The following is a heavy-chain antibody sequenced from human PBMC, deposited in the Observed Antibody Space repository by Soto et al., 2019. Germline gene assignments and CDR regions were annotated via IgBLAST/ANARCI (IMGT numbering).Heavy chain of an antibody. CDR1: GYTFTSYD. V-gene: IGHV1-8*01. CDR2: MNPNSGNT. CDR3: ARGYYDILTGYYSPYYYYMDV. J-gene: IGHJ6*03. D-gene: IGHD3-9*01. Sequence: ASVKVSCKASGYTFTSYDINWVRQATGQGLEWMGWMNPNSGNTGYAQKFQGRVTMTRNTSISTAYMELSSLRSEDTAVYYCARGYYDILTGYYSPYYYYMDVWGKGTTVTVSS.